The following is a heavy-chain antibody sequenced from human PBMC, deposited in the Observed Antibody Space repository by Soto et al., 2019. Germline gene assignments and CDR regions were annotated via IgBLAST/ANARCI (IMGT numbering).Heavy chain of an antibody. D-gene: IGHD4-17*01. CDR1: GGSISSGDYY. V-gene: IGHV4-30-4*01. CDR3: ARGPSTTVTTGRLFDY. CDR2: IYSSGST. Sequence: SETLSLTCTVSGGSISSGDYYWSWLRQPPGKGLEWIGYIYSSGSTYYNPSLRSRVTISVDTYKNQFSLKLSSVTAADTAAYYCARGPSTTVTTGRLFDYWGQGTLVTVSS. J-gene: IGHJ4*02.